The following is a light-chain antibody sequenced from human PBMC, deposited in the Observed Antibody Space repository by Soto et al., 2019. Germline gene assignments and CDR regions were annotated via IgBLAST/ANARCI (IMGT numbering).Light chain of an antibody. Sequence: EIVMTQSPGTLSFSSGERATLSFRASQSVSSSYLAWYQQKPGQAPRLLIYGASSRATGIPDRFSGSGSGTDFTLTISRLEPEDFAVYYCQQYGSSPLTFGQGTRLEI. V-gene: IGKV3-20*01. CDR2: GAS. CDR1: QSVSSSY. CDR3: QQYGSSPLT. J-gene: IGKJ5*01.